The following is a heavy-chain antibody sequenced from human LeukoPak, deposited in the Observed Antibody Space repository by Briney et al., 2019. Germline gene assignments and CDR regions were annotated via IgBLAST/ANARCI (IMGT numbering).Heavy chain of an antibody. CDR3: ARVVGYSSGWPTFYFDY. CDR1: GFTVSSNY. Sequence: GGSLRLSCAASGFTVSSNYMSWVRQAPGKGLEWVSVIYSGGSTYYADSVKGRFTISRDNSKNTLYLQMNSLRAEDTAVYYCARVVGYSSGWPTFYFDYWGQGTLVTVSS. J-gene: IGHJ4*02. V-gene: IGHV3-53*01. D-gene: IGHD6-19*01. CDR2: IYSGGST.